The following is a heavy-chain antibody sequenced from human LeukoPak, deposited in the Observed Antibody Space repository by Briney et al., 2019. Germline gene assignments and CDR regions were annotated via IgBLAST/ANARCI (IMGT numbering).Heavy chain of an antibody. D-gene: IGHD3-22*01. V-gene: IGHV4-31*03. Sequence: SETLSLTCTVSGGSISSGGYYWSWIRRHPGKGLEWIGYIYYSGSTYYNPSLKSRVTISVDTSKNQFSLKLSSVTAADTAVYSCARDLSRYYDSRGYYYPWGWFDPWGQGTLVTVSS. CDR2: IYYSGST. CDR1: GGSISSGGYY. CDR3: ARDLSRYYDSRGYYYPWGWFDP. J-gene: IGHJ5*02.